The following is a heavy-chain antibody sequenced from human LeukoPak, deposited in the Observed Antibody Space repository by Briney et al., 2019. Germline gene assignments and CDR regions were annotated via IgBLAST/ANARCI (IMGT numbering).Heavy chain of an antibody. CDR2: IYYSGST. CDR3: RVTGWLQSYYFDY. D-gene: IGHD5-24*01. V-gene: IGHV4-39*07. CDR1: GGSISSSSYY. Sequence: SETLSLTCTVSGGSISSSSYYWGWIRQPPGKGLEWIGSIYYSGSTYYNPSLKSRVTISVDTSKNQFSLKLSSVTAADTAVYYCRVTGWLQSYYFDYWGQGTLVTVSS. J-gene: IGHJ4*02.